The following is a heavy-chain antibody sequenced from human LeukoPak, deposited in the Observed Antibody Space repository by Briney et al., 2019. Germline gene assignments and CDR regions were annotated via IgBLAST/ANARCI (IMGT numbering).Heavy chain of an antibody. J-gene: IGHJ4*02. CDR2: IYHSGNT. Sequence: PSGTLSLTCAVSGDSINSSNWWNWVRQPPGQGLEWIAEIYHSGNTNYNPSLKSRVTISLDKSKNQFSLKLTSVTAADTAVYFCARAGGGTYYFDFWGQGTLVTVSS. D-gene: IGHD1-26*01. CDR1: GDSINSSNW. CDR3: ARAGGGTYYFDF. V-gene: IGHV4-4*02.